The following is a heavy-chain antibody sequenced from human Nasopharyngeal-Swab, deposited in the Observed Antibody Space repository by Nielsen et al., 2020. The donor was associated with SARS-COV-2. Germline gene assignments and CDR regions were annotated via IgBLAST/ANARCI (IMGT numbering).Heavy chain of an antibody. J-gene: IGHJ6*02. CDR3: ARGSRFTIFGVVPDYYYGMDV. D-gene: IGHD3-3*01. CDR1: GGSFSGYY. V-gene: IGHV4-34*01. Sequence: GSLRLSCAVYGGSFSGYYWSWIRQPPGKGLEWIGEINHSGSTNYNPSLKSRVTISVDTSKNQFSLKLSSVTAADTAVYYCARGSRFTIFGVVPDYYYGMDVWGQGTTVTVSS. CDR2: INHSGST.